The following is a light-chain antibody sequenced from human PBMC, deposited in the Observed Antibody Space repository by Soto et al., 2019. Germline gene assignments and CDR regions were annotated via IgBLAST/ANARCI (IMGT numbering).Light chain of an antibody. Sequence: EIVLTQSPGTLSLSPGERATLSCRASQSVTRSYLAWFQQKPGQAPRLLIYGASFRASGIPDRFSGGGSGTDFTLTISRLDPEDFAVYYCQQYGTSSWTFGQGTKVDIK. V-gene: IGKV3-20*01. CDR1: QSVTRSY. CDR3: QQYGTSSWT. CDR2: GAS. J-gene: IGKJ1*01.